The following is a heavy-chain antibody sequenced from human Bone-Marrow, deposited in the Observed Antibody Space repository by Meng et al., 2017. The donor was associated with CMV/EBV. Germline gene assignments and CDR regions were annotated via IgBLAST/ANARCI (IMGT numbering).Heavy chain of an antibody. J-gene: IGHJ4*02. D-gene: IGHD3-16*01. CDR1: GDSGSRNDAT. V-gene: IGHV6-1*01. Sequence: LTCAISGDSGSRNDATWTWIRQSPSRGLEWLGRTYYRSKWYTDYAVSVKGRIAINPDTAKNQFSLQLNSVTPEDTAVYYCLRDGTWGHWGQGTLVTVSS. CDR2: TYYRSKWYT. CDR3: LRDGTWGH.